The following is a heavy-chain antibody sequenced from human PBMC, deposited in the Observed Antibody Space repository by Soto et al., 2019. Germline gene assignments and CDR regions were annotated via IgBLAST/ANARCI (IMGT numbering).Heavy chain of an antibody. J-gene: IGHJ3*01. Sequence: GGSLRLSXAASGFTFSNAWMSWVRQAPGKGLEWVGRIKSKTDGGTTDYPAPVKGRFTISRDDSENMLYLQMNSLKTEDTAVYYCSTGYYDILTGYFNSPWGQGTMVTVSS. V-gene: IGHV3-15*01. CDR3: STGYYDILTGYFNSP. CDR1: GFTFSNAW. CDR2: IKSKTDGGTT. D-gene: IGHD3-9*01.